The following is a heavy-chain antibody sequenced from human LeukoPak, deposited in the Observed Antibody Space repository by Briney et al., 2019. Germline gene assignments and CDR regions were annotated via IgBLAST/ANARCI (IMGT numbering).Heavy chain of an antibody. D-gene: IGHD6-13*01. Sequence: GRSLRLSCAASGFTFSSYGMHWVRQAPGKGLEWVAVIWYDGSNKYYADSVKGRFTISRDNSKNTLYLQMNSLRAEDTAVYYCAKDTRRQQLVLDYWGQGTPVTVSS. CDR1: GFTFSSYG. CDR3: AKDTRRQQLVLDY. V-gene: IGHV3-33*06. CDR2: IWYDGSNK. J-gene: IGHJ4*02.